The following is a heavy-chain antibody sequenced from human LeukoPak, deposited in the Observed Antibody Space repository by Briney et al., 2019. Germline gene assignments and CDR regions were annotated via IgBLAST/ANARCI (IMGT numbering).Heavy chain of an antibody. J-gene: IGHJ3*02. CDR3: ARRPKRRGIKGYCSSTSCYQTNAFDI. CDR2: INRSGST. Sequence: SETLSLTCAVYGGSFSGYYWSWIRQPPGKGLEWIGEINRSGSTNYNPSLKSRVTISVDTSKNQFSLKLSSVTAADTAVYYCARRPKRRGIKGYCSSTSCYQTNAFDIWGQGTMVTVSS. CDR1: GGSFSGYY. V-gene: IGHV4-34*01. D-gene: IGHD2-2*01.